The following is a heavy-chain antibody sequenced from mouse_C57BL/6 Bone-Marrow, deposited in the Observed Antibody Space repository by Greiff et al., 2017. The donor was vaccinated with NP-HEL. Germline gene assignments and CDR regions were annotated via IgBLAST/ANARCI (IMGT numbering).Heavy chain of an antibody. V-gene: IGHV1-81*01. CDR1: GYTFTSYG. CDR2: IYPRSGNT. CDR3: AREGSHYYAMDY. J-gene: IGHJ4*01. D-gene: IGHD6-2*01. Sequence: QVQLQQSGAELARPGASVKLSCKASGYTFTSYGISWVKQRTGQGLEWIGEIYPRSGNTYYNEKFKGKATLTADKSSSTAYMELRSLSSEDSAVYFCAREGSHYYAMDYWGQGTSVTVSS.